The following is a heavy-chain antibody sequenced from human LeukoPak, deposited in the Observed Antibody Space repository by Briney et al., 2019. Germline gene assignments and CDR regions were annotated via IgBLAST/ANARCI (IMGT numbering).Heavy chain of an antibody. CDR2: INPNSGST. CDR3: ARGYYDFWSGYHTDARGMDV. D-gene: IGHD3-3*01. Sequence: GASVKVSCKASGYTFTGYYMHWVRQAPGQGLEWMGWINPNSGSTNYAQKFQGRVTMTRDTSISTAYMELSRLRSDDTAVYYCARGYYDFWSGYHTDARGMDVWGQGTTVTVSS. V-gene: IGHV1-2*02. J-gene: IGHJ6*02. CDR1: GYTFTGYY.